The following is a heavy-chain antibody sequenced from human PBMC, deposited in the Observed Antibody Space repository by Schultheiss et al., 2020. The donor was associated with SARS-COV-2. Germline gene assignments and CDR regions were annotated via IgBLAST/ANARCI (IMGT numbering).Heavy chain of an antibody. D-gene: IGHD3-3*01. J-gene: IGHJ4*02. CDR1: GGSISSGDYY. V-gene: IGHV4-30-4*01. CDR2: IYYSGST. CDR3: AREVHNTGDFWSGYPDY. Sequence: SETLSLTCTVSGGSISSGDYYWSWIRQPPGKGLEWIGYIYYSGSTYYNPSLKSRVTISVDTSKNQFSLKLSSMTAADTAVYYCAREVHNTGDFWSGYPDYWGQGTLVTVSS.